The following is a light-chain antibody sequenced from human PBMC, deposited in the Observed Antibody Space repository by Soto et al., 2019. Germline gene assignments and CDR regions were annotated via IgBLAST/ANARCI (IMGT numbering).Light chain of an antibody. Sequence: EFVLTQSPGTLSLSPGERATLSCRASQSFSSTYLAWYQQKPGQAPRLLIYGASIRATGIPDRFSGSGSGTDFALTISRLEPEDFAVYYCQQSGSSSTFGLGTRLEIK. CDR2: GAS. CDR3: QQSGSSST. CDR1: QSFSSTY. V-gene: IGKV3-20*01. J-gene: IGKJ5*01.